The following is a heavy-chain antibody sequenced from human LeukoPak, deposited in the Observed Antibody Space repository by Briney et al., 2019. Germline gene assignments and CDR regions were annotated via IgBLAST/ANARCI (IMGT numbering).Heavy chain of an antibody. CDR3: AREREYCTNGVCYNWFDP. CDR2: IIPIFGTA. V-gene: IGHV1-69*05. J-gene: IGHJ5*02. Sequence: ASVKVSYKASGGTFSSYAISWVRQAPGQGLEWMGGIIPIFGTANYAQKFQGRVTITTDESTSTAYMELSSLRSEDTAVYYCAREREYCTNGVCYNWFDPWGQGTLVTVSS. CDR1: GGTFSSYA. D-gene: IGHD2-8*01.